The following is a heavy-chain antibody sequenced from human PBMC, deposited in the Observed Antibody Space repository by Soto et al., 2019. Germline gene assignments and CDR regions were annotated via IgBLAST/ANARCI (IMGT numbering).Heavy chain of an antibody. CDR1: GYTFTGYY. CDR2: INPNSGGT. CDR3: ARDFDYGDYNWFDP. Sequence: ASVKVSCKASGYTFTGYYMHWVRQAPGQGLEWMGWINPNSGGTIYAQKFQGWVTMTRDTSISTAYMELSRLRSDDTAVYYCARDFDYGDYNWFDPWGQGTLVTVSS. D-gene: IGHD4-17*01. J-gene: IGHJ5*02. V-gene: IGHV1-2*04.